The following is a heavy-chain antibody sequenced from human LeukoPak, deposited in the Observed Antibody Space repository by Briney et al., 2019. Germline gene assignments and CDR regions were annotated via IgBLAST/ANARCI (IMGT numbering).Heavy chain of an antibody. V-gene: IGHV3-30*18. Sequence: GGSLRLSCAASGFTFSSYGMHWVRQAPGKGLEWVAVISYEGSNKYYADSVKGRFTISRDNSKNTLYLQMNSLRAEDTAVYNCAKDRSLRLGELSPPDYWGQGTLVTVSS. CDR1: GFTFSSYG. CDR3: AKDRSLRLGELSPPDY. J-gene: IGHJ4*02. CDR2: ISYEGSNK. D-gene: IGHD3-16*02.